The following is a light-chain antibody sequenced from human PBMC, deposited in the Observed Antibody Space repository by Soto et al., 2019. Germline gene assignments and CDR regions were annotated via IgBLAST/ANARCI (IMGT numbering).Light chain of an antibody. V-gene: IGKV3-11*01. CDR2: DSS. CDR1: QSVSSY. CDR3: QQRSNWPRT. Sequence: EIVLTQSPATLSLSPGERATLSCRASQSVSSYLAWYQQKPGQAPRLLIYDSSNRATGIPARFSGRGSGTDFTLTISSLEPEDLAVYYCQQRSNWPRTFGQGTKLEIK. J-gene: IGKJ2*01.